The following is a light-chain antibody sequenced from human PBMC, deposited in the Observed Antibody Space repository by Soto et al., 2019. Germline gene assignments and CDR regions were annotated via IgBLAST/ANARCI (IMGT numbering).Light chain of an antibody. CDR1: QSISSN. V-gene: IGKV3-11*01. J-gene: IGKJ4*01. CDR3: QQSSRWPLT. Sequence: EIVLTQYPATLSLSPGERATLSCRASQSISSNLAWYQQKPGQAPRLIVYDVFNRATGIPARFSGSGSGTDFTLTISSLEPEDFAVYYCQQSSRWPLTFGGGTKVDIK. CDR2: DVF.